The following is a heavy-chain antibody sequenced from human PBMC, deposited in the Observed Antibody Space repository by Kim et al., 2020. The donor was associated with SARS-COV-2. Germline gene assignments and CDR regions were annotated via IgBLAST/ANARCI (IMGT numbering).Heavy chain of an antibody. CDR2: IYYSGST. J-gene: IGHJ6*01. CDR3: ARDRSSPHYGSGSYYRDG. CDR1: GGSISSYY. Sequence: SETLSLTCTVSGGSISSYYWSWIRQPPGKGLEWIGYIYYSGSTNYNPSLKSRVTISVDTSKNQFSLKLSSVTAADTAVYYCARDRSSPHYGSGSYYRDG. V-gene: IGHV4-59*13. D-gene: IGHD3-10*01.